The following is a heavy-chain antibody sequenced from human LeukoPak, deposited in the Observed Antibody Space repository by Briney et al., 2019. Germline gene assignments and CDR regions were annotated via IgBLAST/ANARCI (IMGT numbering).Heavy chain of an antibody. CDR2: IIPIFGTA. CDR3: ARERFGELLYGNYYYYYMDV. CDR1: GGTFSSYA. J-gene: IGHJ6*03. V-gene: IGHV1-69*06. Sequence: GASVKVSCKASGGTFSSYAISWVRQAPGQGLEWMGGIIPIFGTANYAQKFQGRVTITADKSTSTAYMELSSLRSEDTAVYYCARERFGELLYGNYYYYYMDVWGRGTTVTISS. D-gene: IGHD3-10*01.